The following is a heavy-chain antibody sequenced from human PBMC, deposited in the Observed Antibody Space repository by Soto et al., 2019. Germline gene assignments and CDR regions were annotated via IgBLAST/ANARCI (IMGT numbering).Heavy chain of an antibody. CDR3: VRDFQFDSVVDYWFAP. CDR1: GYTFTGYG. Sequence: QAQLVQSGAEEKNPGASVKISCKASGYTFTGYGIHCVRQAPGQSLEWMGWISTDKGNTKYSQQFQGILTVTSDTAAKTAHTDLRSLRSADKAVYSCVRDFQFDSVVDYWFAPWGQGTLGTVSS. D-gene: IGHD2-15*01. J-gene: IGHJ5*02. V-gene: IGHV1-3*05. CDR2: ISTDKGNT.